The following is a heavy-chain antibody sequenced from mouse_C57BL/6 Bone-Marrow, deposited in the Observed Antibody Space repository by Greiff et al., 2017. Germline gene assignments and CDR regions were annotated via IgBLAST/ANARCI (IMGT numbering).Heavy chain of an antibody. V-gene: IGHV1-18*01. CDR3: ARDDCGPFAY. J-gene: IGHJ3*01. Sequence: EVQLQQSGPELVKPGASVKIPCKASGYTFTDYNMDWVKQSHGKSLEWIGDINPNNGGTIYNQKFKSKATLTVDKSSSTAYMELRSLTSEDTAVYYCARDDCGPFAYWGQGTLVTVSA. D-gene: IGHD2-4*01. CDR2: INPNNGGT. CDR1: GYTFTDYN.